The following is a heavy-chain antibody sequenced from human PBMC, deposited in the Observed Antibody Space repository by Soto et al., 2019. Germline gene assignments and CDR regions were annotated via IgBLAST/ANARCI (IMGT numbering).Heavy chain of an antibody. V-gene: IGHV4-31*03. D-gene: IGHD4-17*01. CDR2: IYSSGST. J-gene: IGHJ5*02. CDR1: GGSISSGGYY. Sequence: QVQLQESGPGLVKPSQTLSLTCTVSGGSISSGGYYWSWIRQHPGKGLEWIGYIYSSGSTFYNPSLKSRVTISVDTSKNQFSLNLTSVTAADTAVYYCARVLWSTVSPTRDSWFAPWGQGALVTVSS. CDR3: ARVLWSTVSPTRDSWFAP.